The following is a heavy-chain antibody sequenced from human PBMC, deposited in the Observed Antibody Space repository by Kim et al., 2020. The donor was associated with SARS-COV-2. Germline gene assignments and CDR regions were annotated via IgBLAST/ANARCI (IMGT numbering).Heavy chain of an antibody. CDR1: GFTFGGYA. V-gene: IGHV3-9*01. J-gene: IGHJ6*02. D-gene: IGHD3-10*01. CDR2: ISCNSGSI. Sequence: GGSLRLSCAASGFTFGGYAMHWVRQAPGKGLEWVSGISCNSGSIGYADSVKGRFTISRDNAKNSLYLQMNSLRAEDTALYYCAKDRSITMVRGVFVLGAGTPGTLS. CDR3: AKDRSITMVRGVFV.